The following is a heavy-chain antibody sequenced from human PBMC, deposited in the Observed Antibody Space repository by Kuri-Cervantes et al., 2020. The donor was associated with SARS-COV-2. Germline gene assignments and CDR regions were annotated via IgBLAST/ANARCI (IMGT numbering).Heavy chain of an antibody. J-gene: IGHJ4*02. CDR2: IYSGSST. D-gene: IGHD2-21*01. Sequence: GESLKISCAASGFTVSSNYMSWVRQAPGKGLEWVSVIYSGSSTYYADSVKGRFTISSDNSKNTLYLQMNSLRAEDTAVYYCAKTPIVVVIAITYYFDYWGQGTLVTVSS. V-gene: IGHV3-53*01. CDR1: GFTVSSNY. CDR3: AKTPIVVVIAITYYFDY.